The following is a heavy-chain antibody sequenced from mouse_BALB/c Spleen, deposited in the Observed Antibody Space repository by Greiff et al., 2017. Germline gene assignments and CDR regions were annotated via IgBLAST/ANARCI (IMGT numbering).Heavy chain of an antibody. J-gene: IGHJ4*01. Sequence: EVHLVESGGGLVQPGGSRKLSCAASGFTFSSFGMHWVRQAPEKGLEWVAYISSGSSTIYYADTVKGRFTISRDNPKNTLFLQMTSLRSEDTAMYYCASYGTPYAMDYWGQGTSVTVSS. CDR2: ISSGSSTI. V-gene: IGHV5-17*02. D-gene: IGHD1-1*01. CDR3: ASYGTPYAMDY. CDR1: GFTFSSFG.